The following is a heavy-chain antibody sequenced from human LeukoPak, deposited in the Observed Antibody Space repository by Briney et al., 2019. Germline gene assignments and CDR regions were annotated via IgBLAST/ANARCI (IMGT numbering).Heavy chain of an antibody. CDR2: ISSSGSTI. V-gene: IGHV3-48*03. J-gene: IGHJ4*02. CDR3: ARDFSGYYDY. Sequence: PGGSLRLSCAASGFTFSSYEMNWVRQAPGKGLEWVSHISSSGSTIYYAASVKGRFTISRDNAKNSLYLQMNSLRVEDTAVYYCARDFSGYYDYWGQGTLVTVSS. CDR1: GFTFSSYE. D-gene: IGHD3-22*01.